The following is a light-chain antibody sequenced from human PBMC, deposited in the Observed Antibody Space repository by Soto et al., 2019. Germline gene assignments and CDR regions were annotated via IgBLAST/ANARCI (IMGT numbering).Light chain of an antibody. J-gene: IGKJ4*01. V-gene: IGKV1-5*01. CDR1: QSISSY. CDR2: DAH. CDR3: QQDNSYPAT. Sequence: SPINQSSFSLFSSVGERGPITCRASQSISSYLNWYQQKPGKAPKLMIYDAHSLESGVQSRFSGSGSGTEFTLTISSLQPADFATYYCQQDNSYPATFRRGTKV.